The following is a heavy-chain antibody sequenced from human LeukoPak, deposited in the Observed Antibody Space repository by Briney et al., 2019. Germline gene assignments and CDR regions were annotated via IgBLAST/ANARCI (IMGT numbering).Heavy chain of an antibody. Sequence: GGSLRLSCAVSGFTFSSYGMHWVRQAPGKGLEWVAVISHDGSNKYYAGSVKGRFTISRDNSKNTLYLQMNSLRAEDTAVYYCAKPPLGYCSGGSCNDAFDIWGQGTMVTVSS. CDR2: ISHDGSNK. CDR3: AKPPLGYCSGGSCNDAFDI. CDR1: GFTFSSYG. J-gene: IGHJ3*02. D-gene: IGHD2-15*01. V-gene: IGHV3-30*18.